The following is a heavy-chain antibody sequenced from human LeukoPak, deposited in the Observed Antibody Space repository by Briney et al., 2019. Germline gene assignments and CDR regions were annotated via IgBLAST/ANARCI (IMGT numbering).Heavy chain of an antibody. CDR2: ISSSGDTI. D-gene: IGHD5-12*01. CDR3: ARDVSGYDPGRFDY. V-gene: IGHV3-48*03. J-gene: IGHJ4*02. Sequence: GGSLRLSCAASRFTFSVYEMNWVRQAPGKGLEWVSYISSSGDTIYYADSVKGRFTISRDNAKNSLYLQMNSLRAEDTAVYYCARDVSGYDPGRFDYWGQGSPVTVSS. CDR1: RFTFSVYE.